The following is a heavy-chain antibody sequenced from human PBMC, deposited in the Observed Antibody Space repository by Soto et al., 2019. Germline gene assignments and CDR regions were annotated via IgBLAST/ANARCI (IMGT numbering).Heavy chain of an antibody. CDR2: INHSGST. J-gene: IGHJ4*02. Sequence: SETLSLTCAVYGGSFSGYYWSWIRQPPGKGLEWIGEINHSGSTNYNPSLKSRVTISVDTSKNQFSLKLSSVTAADTAVYYCARVRTFGGVIADSFDYWGQGTLVTVSS. CDR1: GGSFSGYY. CDR3: ARVRTFGGVIADSFDY. V-gene: IGHV4-34*01. D-gene: IGHD3-16*02.